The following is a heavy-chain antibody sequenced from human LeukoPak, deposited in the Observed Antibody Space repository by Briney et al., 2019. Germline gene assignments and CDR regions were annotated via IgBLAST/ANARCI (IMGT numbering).Heavy chain of an antibody. V-gene: IGHV4-34*01. Sequence: SETLSLTCAVSGGSFSGYYWTWIRQPPGKGLEWIGEINHSGRTNYNPSLKSRVTISVDTSKNQFSLKLSSVTAADTAVYYCARATRYSGSYYWGQGTLVTVSS. D-gene: IGHD1-26*01. CDR2: INHSGRT. CDR1: GGSFSGYY. J-gene: IGHJ4*02. CDR3: ARATRYSGSYY.